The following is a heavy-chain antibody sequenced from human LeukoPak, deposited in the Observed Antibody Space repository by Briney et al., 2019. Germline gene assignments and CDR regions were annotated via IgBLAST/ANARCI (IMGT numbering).Heavy chain of an antibody. D-gene: IGHD6-13*01. CDR3: ARFLAAAGTSGWFDP. V-gene: IGHV1-69*13. CDR2: IIPIFGTA. Sequence: ASVKVSRKASGGTFSSYAISWVRQAPGQGLEWMGGIIPIFGTANYAQKFQGRVTITADESTSTAYMELSSLRSEDTAVYYCARFLAAAGTSGWFDPWGQGTLVTVSS. CDR1: GGTFSSYA. J-gene: IGHJ5*02.